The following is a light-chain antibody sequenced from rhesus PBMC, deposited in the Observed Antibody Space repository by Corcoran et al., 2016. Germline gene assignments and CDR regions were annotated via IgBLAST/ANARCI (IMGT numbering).Light chain of an antibody. Sequence: DIQMTQSPSSLSASVGDRVTITCRASQDISSYLDWYQQKPGQAPERLIYKASSLESGVPTRFSGSGSGTDFTLTISSLPPEDFATYYCLQYNSDPLTFGPGTKLDIK. CDR1: QDISSY. V-gene: IGKV1-43*02. CDR3: LQYNSDPLT. CDR2: KAS. J-gene: IGKJ3*01.